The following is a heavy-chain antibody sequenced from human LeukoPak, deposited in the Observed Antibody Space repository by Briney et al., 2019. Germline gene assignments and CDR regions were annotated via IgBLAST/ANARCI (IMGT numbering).Heavy chain of an antibody. Sequence: QPGRSLRLSCAASGFTFSSYAMHWVRQAPGKGLEWVAVISYDGSNKYYADSVKGRFTISRDNSKNTLYLQMNSLRAEDTAVYYCAREAAAGAFDIWGQGTMVTVSS. J-gene: IGHJ3*02. CDR1: GFTFSSYA. CDR3: AREAAAGAFDI. V-gene: IGHV3-30-3*01. CDR2: ISYDGSNK. D-gene: IGHD6-13*01.